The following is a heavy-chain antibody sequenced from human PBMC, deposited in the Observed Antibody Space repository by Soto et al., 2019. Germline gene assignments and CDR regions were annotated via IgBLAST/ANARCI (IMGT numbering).Heavy chain of an antibody. CDR2: ISFDGSTT. CDR3: ARGGAHTAMANEY. CDR1: GFTFSSYW. V-gene: IGHV3-74*01. D-gene: IGHD5-18*01. J-gene: IGHJ4*02. Sequence: GGSLRLSCAASGFTFSSYWMHWVRRASGKGLVWVSRISFDGSTTTYADSVKGRFTISRDNAKNTLYLQMNSLRAEDTAVYYCARGGAHTAMANEYWGQGALVTVSS.